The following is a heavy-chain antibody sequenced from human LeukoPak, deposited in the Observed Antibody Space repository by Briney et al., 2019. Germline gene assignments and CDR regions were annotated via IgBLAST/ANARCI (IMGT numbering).Heavy chain of an antibody. Sequence: SETLSLTCTVSGGSISGYYWSWIRQPPGKGLEWMAYIYYSGGTKYNPSLESRLTISVDTSKNQFSLQVRSMSDADTAVYYCARTLSDRNQDYWGQGILVTVSS. D-gene: IGHD2/OR15-2a*01. J-gene: IGHJ4*02. CDR1: GGSISGYY. V-gene: IGHV4-59*01. CDR2: IYYSGGT. CDR3: ARTLSDRNQDY.